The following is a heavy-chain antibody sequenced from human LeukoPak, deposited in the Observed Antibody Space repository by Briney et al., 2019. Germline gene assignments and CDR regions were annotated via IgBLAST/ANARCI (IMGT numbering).Heavy chain of an antibody. CDR1: GGSFSGYY. D-gene: IGHD3-16*01. CDR3: ARGGEAAGGYYYYYYMDV. Sequence: SETLSLTCAVYGGSFSGYYWSWIRQPPGKGLEWIGEINHSGSTNYNPSLKSRVTISVDTSKNQFSLKLSSVTAADTAVYYCARGGEAAGGYYYYYYMDVWGKGTTVTISS. CDR2: INHSGST. V-gene: IGHV4-34*01. J-gene: IGHJ6*03.